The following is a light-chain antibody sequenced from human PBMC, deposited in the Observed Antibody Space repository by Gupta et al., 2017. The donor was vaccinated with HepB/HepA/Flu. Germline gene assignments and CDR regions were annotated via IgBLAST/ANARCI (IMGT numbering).Light chain of an antibody. CDR2: GAS. CDR3: QQYGGSPET. CDR1: QGVSTY. V-gene: IGKV3-20*01. J-gene: IGKJ1*01. Sequence: VLTQSPGTLSLSPGERATLSCRASQGVSTYLAWYQQKPGQAPRLLIHGASSRATDIPDRVSGSGSGTDFTLTISRLEPEDLAMYYCQQYGGSPETFGQGTKVEIK.